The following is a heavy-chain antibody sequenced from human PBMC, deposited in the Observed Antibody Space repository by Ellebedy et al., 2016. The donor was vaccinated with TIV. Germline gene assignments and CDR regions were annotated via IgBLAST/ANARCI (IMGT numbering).Heavy chain of an antibody. V-gene: IGHV4-59*03. CDR3: ARTLSVVGAFDI. CDR1: GGSISSYF. D-gene: IGHD2-15*01. Sequence: SETLSLTCTVSGGSISSYFWSWIRQPPGQGLEWIGDIFYSGSTKYNPSLKSRVTISVDKSKNQYSLKLSSVTAADTAVYYCARTLSVVGAFDIWGQGTVVTVSS. CDR2: IFYSGST. J-gene: IGHJ3*02.